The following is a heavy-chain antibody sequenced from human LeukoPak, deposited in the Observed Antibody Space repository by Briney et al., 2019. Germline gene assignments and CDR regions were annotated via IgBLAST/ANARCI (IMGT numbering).Heavy chain of an antibody. Sequence: PSETLSLTCTVSGGSLSSYYWSWIRQPPGKGLEWIGYIYYSGSTNYNPSLKSRVTISVDTSKNQFSLKLSSVTAADTAVYYCARGYDILTGYLDYWGQGTLVTVSS. J-gene: IGHJ4*02. D-gene: IGHD3-9*01. V-gene: IGHV4-59*01. CDR3: ARGYDILTGYLDY. CDR1: GGSLSSYY. CDR2: IYYSGST.